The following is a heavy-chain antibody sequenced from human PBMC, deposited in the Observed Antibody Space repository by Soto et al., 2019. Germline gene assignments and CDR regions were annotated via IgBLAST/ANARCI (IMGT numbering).Heavy chain of an antibody. CDR2: ISAYNGNT. CDR1: WYTFTSDG. D-gene: IGHD3-3*01. CDR3: ARAYYDFWSGYWIFDY. J-gene: IGHJ4*02. Sequence: VKVDCKGFWYTFTSDGISWVRQAHGQGLEWMGWISAYNGNTNYAQKLQGRVTMTTDTSTSTAYMELRSLRSDDTAVYYCARAYYDFWSGYWIFDYWGQGTLVTVSS. V-gene: IGHV1-18*01.